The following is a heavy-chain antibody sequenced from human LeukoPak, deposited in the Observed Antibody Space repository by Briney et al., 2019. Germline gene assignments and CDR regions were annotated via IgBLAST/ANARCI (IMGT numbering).Heavy chain of an antibody. CDR3: ARAGIVVVPLDY. D-gene: IGHD2-2*01. J-gene: IGHJ4*02. CDR2: IYYSGST. V-gene: IGHV4-30-4*08. CDR1: GGSISSGDYY. Sequence: PSETLSLTCTVSGGSISSGDYYWSWIRQPPGKGLEWIGYIYYSGSTYYNPSLKSRVTISVDTSKNQFPLKLSSVTAADTAVYYCARAGIVVVPLDYWGQGTLVTVSS.